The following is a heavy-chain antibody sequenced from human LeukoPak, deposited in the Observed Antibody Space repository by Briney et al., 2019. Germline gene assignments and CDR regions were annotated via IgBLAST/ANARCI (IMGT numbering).Heavy chain of an antibody. J-gene: IGHJ6*03. CDR1: GFTFSSYW. D-gene: IGHD3-10*01. Sequence: GGSLRLSCAASGFTFSSYWMSWVRQAPGKGLEWVANIKQDGSEKYYVDSVKGRFTISRDNAKNSLYLQMNSLRAEDTAVYYCARGPSITLIRGGQWYYYMDVWGKGTTVTISS. CDR3: ARGPSITLIRGGQWYYYMDV. V-gene: IGHV3-7*01. CDR2: IKQDGSEK.